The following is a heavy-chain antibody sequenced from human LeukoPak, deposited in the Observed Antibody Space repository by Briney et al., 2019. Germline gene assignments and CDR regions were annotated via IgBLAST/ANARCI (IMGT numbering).Heavy chain of an antibody. CDR1: GYTFTSYY. Sequence: ASVKVSCKASGYTFTSYYMHWVRQAPGQGLGWMGIINPSGGSTSYAQKFQGRVTMTRDTSTSTVYMELSSLRSEDTAVYYCASTGYCSGGSCYAGTDAFDIWGQGTMVTVSS. V-gene: IGHV1-46*01. J-gene: IGHJ3*02. CDR2: INPSGGST. CDR3: ASTGYCSGGSCYAGTDAFDI. D-gene: IGHD2-15*01.